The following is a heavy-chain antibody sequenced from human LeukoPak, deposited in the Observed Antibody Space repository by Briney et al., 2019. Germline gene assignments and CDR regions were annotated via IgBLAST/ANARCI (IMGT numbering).Heavy chain of an antibody. CDR1: GYSFTSYW. CDR3: ARRLEGLATFDY. D-gene: IGHD5-12*01. Sequence: GESLKISCEGSGYSFTSYWIAWVRQMPGKGLEWMGIIYPGDSDTRYSPSFQGQVTISADKSISTACLQWSSLKASDTAIYYCARRLEGLATFDYWGQGTLVTVSS. V-gene: IGHV5-51*01. J-gene: IGHJ4*02. CDR2: IYPGDSDT.